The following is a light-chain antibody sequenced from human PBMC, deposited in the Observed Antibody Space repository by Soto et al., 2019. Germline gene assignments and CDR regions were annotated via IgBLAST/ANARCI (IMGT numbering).Light chain of an antibody. CDR1: QTISTN. CDR2: GAS. V-gene: IGKV3-15*01. CDR3: QQYNNWPPWT. J-gene: IGKJ1*01. Sequence: EVVMTQSPATLSVFPGERATLSCRASQTISTNLAWYQRKPGQAPRLLIYGASTRATGVPARFSGSGSGTEFTLTISSLQSEDFAVYYCQQYNNWPPWTFGQGTKVGIK.